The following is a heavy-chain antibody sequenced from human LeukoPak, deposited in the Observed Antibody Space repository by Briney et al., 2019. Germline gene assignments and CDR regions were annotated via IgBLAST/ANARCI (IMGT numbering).Heavy chain of an antibody. V-gene: IGHV3-7*01. CDR2: IEPDGSEK. Sequence: GGSLRLSCAASGFTFSNYDMSWVRLAAGKGLEWVASIEPDGSEKYYADSVKGRFTLSRDNVENSLYLQMNTLRVDDTAVYYCAQGHYHMDVGGHGTTVTVSS. CDR3: AQGHYHMDV. J-gene: IGHJ6*02. CDR1: GFTFSNYD.